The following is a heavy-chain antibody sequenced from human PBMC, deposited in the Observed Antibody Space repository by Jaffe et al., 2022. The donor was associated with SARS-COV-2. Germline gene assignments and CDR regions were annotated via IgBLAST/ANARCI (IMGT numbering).Heavy chain of an antibody. CDR2: ISSSGTA. D-gene: IGHD5-12*01. Sequence: DVHLVESGGGLVQPGGSLRLSCVASGFAFSGYAMNWFRQAPGKGLEWISYISSSGTAYYADSMQGRFTISRDNAKNSLYLQMNSLRAEDTAMYYCASGKDIAATLGMDVWGKGTRVTVSS. CDR3: ASGKDIAATLGMDV. J-gene: IGHJ6*04. V-gene: IGHV3-48*01. CDR1: GFAFSGYA.